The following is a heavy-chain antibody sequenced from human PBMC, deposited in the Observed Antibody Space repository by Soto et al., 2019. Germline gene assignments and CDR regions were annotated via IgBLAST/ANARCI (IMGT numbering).Heavy chain of an antibody. CDR2: IVVGSGNT. CDR1: GFTFTSSA. Sequence: SVKVSCKASGFTFTSSAVQWVRQARGQRLEWIGWIVVGSGNTNYAQKFQERVTITRDMSTSTAYMELSSLRSEDTAVYYCAAVRRSGSYYDYWGQGTLVTVSS. J-gene: IGHJ4*02. V-gene: IGHV1-58*01. D-gene: IGHD1-26*01. CDR3: AAVRRSGSYYDY.